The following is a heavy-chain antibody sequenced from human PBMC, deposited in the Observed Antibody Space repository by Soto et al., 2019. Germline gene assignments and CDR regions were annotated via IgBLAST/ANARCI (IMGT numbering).Heavy chain of an antibody. CDR2: ISPYNGDT. CDR3: ALGDYANY. V-gene: IGHV1-18*01. D-gene: IGHD3-16*01. Sequence: GPGVKKPVASVKVSCKASGYTFTSYGLSWLRQAPGQGLEWMGWISPYNGDTTYAKNLQGRVTMTTDTSTTTAYMELRSLRSDDTAVYYCALGDYANYWGQGTLVTVSS. J-gene: IGHJ4*02. CDR1: GYTFTSYG.